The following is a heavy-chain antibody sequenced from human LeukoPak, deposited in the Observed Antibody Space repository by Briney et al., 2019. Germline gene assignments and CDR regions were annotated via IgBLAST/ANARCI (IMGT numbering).Heavy chain of an antibody. CDR2: IKSKTDGGTI. CDR1: GFTFSDAW. V-gene: IGHV3-15*01. D-gene: IGHD1-26*01. CDR3: TADPVHLYSGTYSGPYYYYFGLDV. Sequence: GGSLRLSCAASGFTFSDAWMSWVRQAPGKGLEWVGRIKSKTDGGTIDYAAPVKGRFTISRDDSKTTLYLQMNSLKTEDTAVYYCTADPVHLYSGTYSGPYYYYFGLDVWGQGTAVTASS. J-gene: IGHJ6*02.